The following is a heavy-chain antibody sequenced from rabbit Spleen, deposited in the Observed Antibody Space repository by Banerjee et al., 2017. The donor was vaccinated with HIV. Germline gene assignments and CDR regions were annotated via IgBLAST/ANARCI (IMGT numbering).Heavy chain of an antibody. Sequence: EESGGGLVQPEGSLTLTCTASGFSFSSSYWICWVRQAPGKGLEWIACIGAGSSGTTYYASWAKGRFTISKTASTTVTLQMTSLTAADTATYFCARDSGSSFSTYGMDLWGPGTLVTVS. J-gene: IGHJ6*01. V-gene: IGHV1S45*01. CDR1: GFSFSSSYW. D-gene: IGHD8-1*01. CDR3: ARDSGSSFSTYGMDL. CDR2: IGAGSSGTT.